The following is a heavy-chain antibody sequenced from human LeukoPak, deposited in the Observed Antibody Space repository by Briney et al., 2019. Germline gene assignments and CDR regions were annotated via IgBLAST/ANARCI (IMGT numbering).Heavy chain of an antibody. Sequence: TPSQTLSLTCTVSGGSISSGGDYWSWIRQHPGKGLEWIGYIYSSGTYYSPSLKSRVTISADTSKNQFPLKVTSVTTADTAVYYCARVLVSGEYYFDYWGQGTLVTVSS. D-gene: IGHD2-21*01. V-gene: IGHV4-31*03. CDR2: IYSSGT. CDR3: ARVLVSGEYYFDY. J-gene: IGHJ4*02. CDR1: GGSISSGGDY.